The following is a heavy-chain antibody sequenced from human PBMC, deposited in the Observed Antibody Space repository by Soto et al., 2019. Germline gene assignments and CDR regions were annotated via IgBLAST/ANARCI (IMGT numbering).Heavy chain of an antibody. CDR3: ARGPLSLYSADFR. V-gene: IGHV1-3*01. Sequence: QVHVVQSGAEVKKPGASVMLSCKTSGFTFTSYAVHWVRQAPGQSPEWMGWINGGNGDTKYSQKFHDRVIITMNTSASTVYMGLSSLRSEDTAIYYCARGPLSLYSADFRWGQGTLVTVSS. CDR1: GFTFTSYA. J-gene: IGHJ4*02. D-gene: IGHD4-4*01. CDR2: INGGNGDT.